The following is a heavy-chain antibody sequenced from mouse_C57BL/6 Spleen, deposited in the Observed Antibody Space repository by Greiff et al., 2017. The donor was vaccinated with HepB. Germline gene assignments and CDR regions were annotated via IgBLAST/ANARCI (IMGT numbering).Heavy chain of an antibody. CDR3: ARPSITTVVAPTAY. Sequence: EVKLVESGGGLVKPGGSLKLSCAASGFTFSDYGMHWVRQAPEKGLEWVAYISSGSSTIYYADTVKGRFTISRGNAKNTLFLQMTSLRSEETAMYYCARPSITTVVAPTAYWGQGTLVTVSA. CDR1: GFTFSDYG. CDR2: ISSGSSTI. J-gene: IGHJ3*01. D-gene: IGHD1-1*01. V-gene: IGHV5-17*01.